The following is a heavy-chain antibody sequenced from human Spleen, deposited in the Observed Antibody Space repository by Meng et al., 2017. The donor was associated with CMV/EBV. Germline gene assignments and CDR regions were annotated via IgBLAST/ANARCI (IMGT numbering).Heavy chain of an antibody. D-gene: IGHD2-2*02. CDR3: ARVGLRCSSTSCYRWAYDY. Sequence: GESLKISCAASGFTFSDYWMAWVRQTPGKGLEWVSVIYSGGSTYYADSVKGRFTISRDNAKNSLYLQMNSLRAEDTAVYYCARVGLRCSSTSCYRWAYDYWGQGTLVTVSS. V-gene: IGHV3-66*01. CDR1: GFTFSDYW. J-gene: IGHJ4*02. CDR2: IYSGGST.